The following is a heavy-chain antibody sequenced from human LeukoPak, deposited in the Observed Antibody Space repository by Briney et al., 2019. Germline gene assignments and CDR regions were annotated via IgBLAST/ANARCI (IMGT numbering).Heavy chain of an antibody. V-gene: IGHV3-21*04. CDR1: GFTFNNYN. CDR3: ARDGNKLAWFGELRITRYYFYYMDV. J-gene: IGHJ6*03. CDR2: ITSSGTYI. Sequence: GGSLRLSCATSGFTFNNYNMNWVRQAPGRALEWVSSITSSGTYIFYADSVKGRFTISRDNAKNSLYLQMNSLGPDDTAVYYCARDGNKLAWFGELRITRYYFYYMDVWGKGTTVIISS. D-gene: IGHD3-10*01.